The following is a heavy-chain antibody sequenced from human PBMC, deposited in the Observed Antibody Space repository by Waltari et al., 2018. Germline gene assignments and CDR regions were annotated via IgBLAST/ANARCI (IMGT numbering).Heavy chain of an antibody. CDR2: RSYDGSSK. CDR1: GFTFSSYS. V-gene: IGHV3-30*01. CDR3: AREDICRSTTCYTLDY. D-gene: IGHD2-2*02. J-gene: IGHJ4*02. Sequence: QVQMVESGGGVVQPGRSLRLSCAATGFTFSSYSIPWVRQAPGKGLEWVALRSYDGSSKYYADSVKGRFTVTRDNSKNTVYLQLNSLRVEDTAVYYCAREDICRSTTCYTLDYWGLGTLVTVSS.